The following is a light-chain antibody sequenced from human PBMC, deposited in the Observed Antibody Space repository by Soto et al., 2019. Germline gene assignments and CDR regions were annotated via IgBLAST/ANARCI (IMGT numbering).Light chain of an antibody. CDR1: QGITSN. Sequence: EIVMTQSPATLSVSPGERATLSCSASQGITSNLAWYEQKPGQAPRLLIYGSSTRATGIPARFSGRGSGTEFTLTISSLHSKNFAVYYCQQVNNCPLTFGRGTKVE. CDR3: QQVNNCPLT. V-gene: IGKV3-15*01. CDR2: GSS. J-gene: IGKJ4*01.